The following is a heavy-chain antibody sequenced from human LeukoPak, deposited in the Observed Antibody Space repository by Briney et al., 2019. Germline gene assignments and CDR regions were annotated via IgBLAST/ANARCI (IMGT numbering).Heavy chain of an antibody. Sequence: GGSLRLSCAASGFTFSSYEMNWVRQAPGKGLESVSYISSSGSTIYYADSVKGRFTISRDNAKNSLYLQMNSLRAEDTAVYYCARGLRGYSGYTRYYWGQGTLVTVSS. J-gene: IGHJ4*02. CDR2: ISSSGSTI. D-gene: IGHD5-12*01. CDR1: GFTFSSYE. CDR3: ARGLRGYSGYTRYY. V-gene: IGHV3-48*03.